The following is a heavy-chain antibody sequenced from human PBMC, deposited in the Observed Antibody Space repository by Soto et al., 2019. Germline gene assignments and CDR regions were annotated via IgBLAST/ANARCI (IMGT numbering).Heavy chain of an antibody. V-gene: IGHV1-69*06. CDR2: IIPKVTPP. Sequence: QVQLVQSGAEVKRPGSSVTVSCKATGDTFRKYAISWVQQAPGQGLEWMGGIIPKVTPPKYAQKFQGRLTITADKDTNMAYMELTSLSAQDTAVYYCVRDKDPIVGGTTRFDIWGLGTLVTVSS. CDR1: GDTFRKYA. D-gene: IGHD1-1*01. J-gene: IGHJ4*02. CDR3: VRDKDPIVGGTTRFDI.